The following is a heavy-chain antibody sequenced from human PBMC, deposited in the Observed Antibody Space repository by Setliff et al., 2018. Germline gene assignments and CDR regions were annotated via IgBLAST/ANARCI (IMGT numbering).Heavy chain of an antibody. J-gene: IGHJ6*03. CDR2: IIPIFGTT. V-gene: IGHV1-69*13. Sequence: SVKVSCKASGYTFTRNGLTWVRQAPGQGLEWMGGIIPIFGTTNYAHSFKGRVTFTADDSTSTAYMDLSRLTSEDTAVYYCARVLGVDFQYYYLDIWGKGTTVTVSS. CDR3: ARVLGVDFQYYYLDI. CDR1: GYTFTRNG. D-gene: IGHD2-21*01.